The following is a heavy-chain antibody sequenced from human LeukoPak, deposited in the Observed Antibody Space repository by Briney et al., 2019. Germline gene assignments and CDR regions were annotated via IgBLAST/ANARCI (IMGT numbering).Heavy chain of an antibody. CDR1: GGTFSSYA. J-gene: IGHJ4*02. Sequence: SVKVSCKASGGTFSSYAISWVRQAPGQGLEWMGRIIPILGIANYAQKFQGRVTITADKSTSTAYMELSSLRSEDAAVYYCAVSMIAAAASFDYWGQGTLVTVSS. CDR2: IIPILGIA. D-gene: IGHD6-13*01. V-gene: IGHV1-69*04. CDR3: AVSMIAAAASFDY.